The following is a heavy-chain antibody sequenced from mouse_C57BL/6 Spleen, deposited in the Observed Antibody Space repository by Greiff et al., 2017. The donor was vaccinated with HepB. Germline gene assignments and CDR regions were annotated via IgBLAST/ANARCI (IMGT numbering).Heavy chain of an antibody. CDR1: GYTFTDYY. CDR3: ATSTTVVATWYFDV. D-gene: IGHD1-1*01. J-gene: IGHJ1*03. V-gene: IGHV1-26*01. CDR2: INPNNGGT. Sequence: EVQLQQSGPELVKPGASVKISCKASGYTFTDYYMNWVKQSHGKSLEWIGDINPNNGGTSYNQKFKGKATLTVDKSSSTAYMELRSLTSEDSAVYYCATSTTVVATWYFDVWGTGTTVTVSS.